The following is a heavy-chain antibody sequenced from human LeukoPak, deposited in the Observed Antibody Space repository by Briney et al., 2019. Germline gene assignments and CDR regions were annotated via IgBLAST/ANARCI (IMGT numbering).Heavy chain of an antibody. Sequence: SQTLSLTCTVSGGSISSGVNYWSWIRQHPGKGLEWIGYIYHGGTTYYNPSLKSRIVMSVDTSTNQFSLKLGSVTAADTAVYYCTRWETGGGKFDYWGQGTLVTVSS. CDR1: GGSISSGVNY. D-gene: IGHD1-26*01. CDR2: IYHGGTT. V-gene: IGHV4-30-4*01. J-gene: IGHJ4*02. CDR3: TRWETGGGKFDY.